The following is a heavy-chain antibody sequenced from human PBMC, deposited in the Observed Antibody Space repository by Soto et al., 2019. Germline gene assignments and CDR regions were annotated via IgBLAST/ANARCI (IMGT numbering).Heavy chain of an antibody. D-gene: IGHD6-19*01. J-gene: IGHJ4*02. CDR3: AKSGAVGFEY. Sequence: EVQLVESGGAVVQPGGSLRLSCAASGFTFDDYSMHWVRQAPGKGLEWVSHISWGGGSIHYGDSVKGRFTISRDNSKNSLDLQMNSLRTEDTALYYCAKSGAVGFEYWGQGTLVIVSS. V-gene: IGHV3-43*01. CDR2: ISWGGGSI. CDR1: GFTFDDYS.